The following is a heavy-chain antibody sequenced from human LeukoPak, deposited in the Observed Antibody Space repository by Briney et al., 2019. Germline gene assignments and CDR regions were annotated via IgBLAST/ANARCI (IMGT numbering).Heavy chain of an antibody. CDR3: ARVSVDTAMVDY. Sequence: ASVKVSCKASGYTFTGYYMHWVRQAPGQGLEWMGWISAYNGNTNYAQKLQGRVTMTTDTSTSTAYMELRSLRSDDTAVYYCARVSVDTAMVDYWGQGTLVTVSS. D-gene: IGHD5-18*01. CDR2: ISAYNGNT. CDR1: GYTFTGYY. V-gene: IGHV1-18*04. J-gene: IGHJ4*02.